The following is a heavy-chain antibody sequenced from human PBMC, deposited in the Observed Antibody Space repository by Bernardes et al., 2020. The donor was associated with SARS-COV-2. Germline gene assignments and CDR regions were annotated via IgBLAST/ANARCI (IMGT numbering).Heavy chain of an antibody. J-gene: IGHJ4*02. CDR2: ISAYNGNT. CDR1: GYTFTSYG. Sequence: ASVKVSCKASGYTFTSYGISWVRQAPGQGLEWMGWISAYNGNTNYAQKLQGRVTMTTDTSTSTAYMELRSLRSDDTAVYYCAREGGRARDGPRYPVDYWGQGTLVTVSS. D-gene: IGHD1-1*01. CDR3: AREGGRARDGPRYPVDY. V-gene: IGHV1-18*01.